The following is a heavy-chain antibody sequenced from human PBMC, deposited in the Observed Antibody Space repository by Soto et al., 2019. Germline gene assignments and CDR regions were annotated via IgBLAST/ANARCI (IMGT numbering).Heavy chain of an antibody. Sequence: PGESLKISCVGSGYSFTTYSVAWVRQMPGKGLEWMGIFYPGDSNSRYSPSFQGQVTFSADKSISTAYLQWSSLKASDTAMYYCARLMGAATGADYWGQGTLVTVSS. CDR2: FYPGDSNS. J-gene: IGHJ4*02. CDR1: GYSFTTYS. CDR3: ARLMGAATGADY. V-gene: IGHV5-51*01. D-gene: IGHD2-8*02.